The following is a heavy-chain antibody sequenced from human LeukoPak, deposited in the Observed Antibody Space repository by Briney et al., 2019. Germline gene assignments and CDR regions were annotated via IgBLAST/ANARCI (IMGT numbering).Heavy chain of an antibody. V-gene: IGHV1-18*01. D-gene: IGHD6-19*01. J-gene: IGHJ6*03. CDR3: ARGGYSGGWYGPGNYYYHMDV. CDR1: GYSFTSYG. Sequence: SVKVSCKASGYSFTSYGIIWLRQAPAQGLEWMGWISAYNCNTNYPHQLQGRATMTTDPSTSTDYMELRRMRSDDTDVYYWARGGYSGGWYGPGNYYYHMDVWGQGTTVTVSS. CDR2: ISAYNCNT.